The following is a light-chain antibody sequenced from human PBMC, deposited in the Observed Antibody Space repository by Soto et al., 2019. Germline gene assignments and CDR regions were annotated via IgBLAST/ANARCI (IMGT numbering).Light chain of an antibody. V-gene: IGKV1-5*03. CDR3: QQYDTYRT. CDR1: QIISSW. Sequence: DLQMTQSPSTLSASVGDRVTITCRASQIISSWLAWYQQKPGKAPKLLLYEASILESGVPSRFSGSGSGTEFTLTISSLQPDDFATYYCQQYDTYRTFGPGTKVEIK. J-gene: IGKJ1*01. CDR2: EAS.